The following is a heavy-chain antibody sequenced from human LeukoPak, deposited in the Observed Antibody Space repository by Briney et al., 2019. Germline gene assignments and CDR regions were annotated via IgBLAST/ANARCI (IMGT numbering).Heavy chain of an antibody. CDR2: INPNSGGT. D-gene: IGHD2/OR15-2a*01. Sequence: ASVKVSCKASGYTFTGYYMHWVRQAPGQGLEWMGWINPNSGGTNYAQKFQGRVTMTRDTSINTAYMELSRLRFDDTAFYYCARTSFYGYIDYWGQGTLVTVSS. CDR3: ARTSFYGYIDY. CDR1: GYTFTGYY. V-gene: IGHV1-2*02. J-gene: IGHJ4*02.